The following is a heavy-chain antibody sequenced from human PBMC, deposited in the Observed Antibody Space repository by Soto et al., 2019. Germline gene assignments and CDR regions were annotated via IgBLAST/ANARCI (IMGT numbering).Heavy chain of an antibody. CDR3: AKRRGAGGHFDY. Sequence: GALRLSCPASVFTCSSYAMGWVRQGPGKGLEWVAVVSIGGSTHYADSVRGRFTISRDNSKNTLSLQMNSLTAEDTAVYFCAKRRGAGGHFDYWGQGALVTVSS. D-gene: IGHD2-15*01. CDR2: VSIGGST. V-gene: IGHV3-23*01. J-gene: IGHJ4*02. CDR1: VFTCSSYA.